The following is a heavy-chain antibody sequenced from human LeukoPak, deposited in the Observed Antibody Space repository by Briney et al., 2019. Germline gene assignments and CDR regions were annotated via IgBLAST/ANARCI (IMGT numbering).Heavy chain of an antibody. CDR2: ISSSSSTI. CDR3: ARDTYYDILTGYYYGMDV. CDR1: GFTFSSYS. D-gene: IGHD3-9*01. J-gene: IGHJ6*02. V-gene: IGHV3-48*02. Sequence: GGSLRLSCAASGFTFSSYSMNWVRQAPGKGLEWVSYISSSSSTICYADSVKGRFTISRDNAKNSLYLQMNSLRDEDTAVYYCARDTYYDILTGYYYGMDVWGQGTTVTVSS.